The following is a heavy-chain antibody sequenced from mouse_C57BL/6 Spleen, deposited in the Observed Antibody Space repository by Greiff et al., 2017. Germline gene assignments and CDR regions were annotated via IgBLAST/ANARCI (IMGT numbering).Heavy chain of an antibody. D-gene: IGHD1-1*01. Sequence: QVQLQQPGAELVKPGASVKISCKASGYAFSSYWMNWVKQRPGKGLEWIGQIYPGDGDTNYNGKFKGKATLTADKSSSTAYMQLSSLTSEDSAVYYCAREGYYYGSAFDYWGTGTTLTVAS. V-gene: IGHV1-80*01. CDR3: AREGYYYGSAFDY. J-gene: IGHJ2*01. CDR2: IYPGDGDT. CDR1: GYAFSSYW.